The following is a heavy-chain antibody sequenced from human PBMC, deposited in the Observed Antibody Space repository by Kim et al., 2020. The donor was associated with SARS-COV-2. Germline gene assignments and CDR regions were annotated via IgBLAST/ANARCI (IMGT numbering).Heavy chain of an antibody. CDR3: ARGAYQPKKNYYGSARPLYARSAYFDY. D-gene: IGHD3-10*01. Sequence: SETLSPTCAVYGGSFSGYYWSWIRQPPGKGLEWIGEINHSGSTNYNPSLKSRVTISVDTPKNQFSLKLSSVTAADTAVYYCARGAYQPKKNYYGSARPLYARSAYFDYWGQGTLVTVSS. CDR2: INHSGST. V-gene: IGHV4-34*01. J-gene: IGHJ4*02. CDR1: GGSFSGYY.